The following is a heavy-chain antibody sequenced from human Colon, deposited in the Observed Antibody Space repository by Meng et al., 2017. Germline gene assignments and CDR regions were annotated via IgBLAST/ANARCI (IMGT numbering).Heavy chain of an antibody. CDR3: ARDPSNRGAFFDP. CDR1: GGSISGDGYY. V-gene: IGHV4-31*11. CDR2: VHDSGDT. J-gene: IGHJ5*02. D-gene: IGHD3-10*01. Sequence: QVELQGAGPGLVKPSQTLSLTCVVSGGSISGDGYYWSWIRQHPGKGLEWIGYVHDSGDTYYKSSLKSRITISIDTSENQFSLKLKSVTAADTAVYYCARDPSNRGAFFDPWGQGTLVTVSS.